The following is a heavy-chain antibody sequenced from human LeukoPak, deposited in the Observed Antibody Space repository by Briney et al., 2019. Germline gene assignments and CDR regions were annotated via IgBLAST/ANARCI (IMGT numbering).Heavy chain of an antibody. CDR2: IYHSGST. CDR1: GGFNTHYY. D-gene: IGHD3-22*01. CDR3: ARGQWLPVFDF. V-gene: IGHV4-59*01. Sequence: SETLSLTCSVSGGFNTHYYWSWIRQPPGKGLEWIGYIYHSGSTNYNPSLKSRVTISVDTSKNHFSLKLNSVTAADTAVYYCARGQWLPVFDFWGQGTLVTVSS. J-gene: IGHJ4*02.